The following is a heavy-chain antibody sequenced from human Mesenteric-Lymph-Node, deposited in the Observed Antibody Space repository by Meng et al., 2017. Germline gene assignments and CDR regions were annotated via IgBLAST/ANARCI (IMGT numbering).Heavy chain of an antibody. Sequence: VQLRGSGPGLVKPSETLSLTCTVTGGSISNHYWSWIRQPPGKGLEWIGYIHSTGTTNYNPSLNSRVTISVDTSRNQISLKVRSVTAADTAVYYCARGGWSMNFGGQGTLVTVSS. CDR1: GGSISNHY. J-gene: IGHJ4*02. V-gene: IGHV4-59*11. D-gene: IGHD2-15*01. CDR3: ARGGWSMNF. CDR2: IHSTGTT.